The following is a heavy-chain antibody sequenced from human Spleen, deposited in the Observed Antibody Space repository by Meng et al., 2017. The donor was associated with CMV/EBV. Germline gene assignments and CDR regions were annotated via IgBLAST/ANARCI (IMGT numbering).Heavy chain of an antibody. CDR1: GYTFTDFF. CDR2: INPNSGGT. V-gene: IGHV1-2*02. D-gene: IGHD6-13*01. J-gene: IGHJ5*02. Sequence: ASVKVSCKTSGYTFTDFFIHWVRQAPGQGLEWMGWINPNSGGTNYAQKFQGRFTMTRDTSISTAYMVLDRLTSDDTAVYYCARVPQLENWFDPWGQGTLVTVSS. CDR3: ARVPQLENWFDP.